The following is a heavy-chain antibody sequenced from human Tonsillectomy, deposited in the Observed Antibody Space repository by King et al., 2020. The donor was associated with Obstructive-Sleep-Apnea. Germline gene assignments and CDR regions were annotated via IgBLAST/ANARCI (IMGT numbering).Heavy chain of an antibody. J-gene: IGHJ6*02. Sequence: VQLVESGGGVVQPGRSLRLSCAASGFTFSNYAMHWVRQAPGKGLEWVAVISYDGGNTFYADSVKGRFTISRDNSKNTLWLQMDSLGAEDTAVYYCARDRISGGYSVRGMDVWVQGTTVTVTS. V-gene: IGHV3-30*04. D-gene: IGHD1-26*01. CDR1: GFTFSNYA. CDR3: ARDRISGGYSVRGMDV. CDR2: ISYDGGNT.